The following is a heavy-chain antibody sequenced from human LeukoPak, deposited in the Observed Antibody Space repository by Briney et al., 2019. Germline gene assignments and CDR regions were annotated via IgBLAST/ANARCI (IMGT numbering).Heavy chain of an antibody. D-gene: IGHD6-19*01. CDR3: ARDKRPYSSGWYYFDY. Sequence: ASVKVSCKASGYTFTGYYMHWVRQAPGQGLEWMGWINPNSGGTNYAQKFQGWVTMTRDTSISTAYMGLSRLRSDDTAVYYCARDKRPYSSGWYYFDYWGQGTLVTVSS. CDR1: GYTFTGYY. V-gene: IGHV1-2*04. J-gene: IGHJ4*02. CDR2: INPNSGGT.